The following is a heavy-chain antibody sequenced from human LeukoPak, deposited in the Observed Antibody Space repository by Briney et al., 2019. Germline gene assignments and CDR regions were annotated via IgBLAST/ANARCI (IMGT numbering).Heavy chain of an antibody. CDR2: IYHSGST. D-gene: IGHD6-13*01. CDR3: AVSRAAAGYYFDY. V-gene: IGHV4-30-2*01. Sequence: SETLSPTCTVSGGSISSGGYYWSWIRQPPGKGLEWIGYIYHSGSTYYNPSLKSRVTISVDRSKNQFSLKLSSVTAADTAVYYCAVSRAAAGYYFDYWGQGTLVTVSS. CDR1: GGSISSGGYY. J-gene: IGHJ4*02.